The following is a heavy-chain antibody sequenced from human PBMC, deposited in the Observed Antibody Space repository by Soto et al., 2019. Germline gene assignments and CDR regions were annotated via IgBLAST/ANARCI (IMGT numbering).Heavy chain of an antibody. Sequence: RGYRLLSCASSVFTFSIYGMPRVRQAPGKGLEWTAVISYEGSNKYYADSVNGRFTISRDNSNSTQYLQMNSLRAEGTAVYYCAKDVSGGGIHGASGYWGQGTMVTVSS. CDR1: VFTFSIYG. CDR2: ISYEGSNK. CDR3: AKDVSGGGIHGASGY. V-gene: IGHV3-30*18. J-gene: IGHJ4*02. D-gene: IGHD3-16*01.